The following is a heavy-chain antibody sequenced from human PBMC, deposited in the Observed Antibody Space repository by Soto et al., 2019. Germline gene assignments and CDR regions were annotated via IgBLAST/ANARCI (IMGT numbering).Heavy chain of an antibody. J-gene: IGHJ4*02. CDR1: GYTFTSYG. D-gene: IGHD3-3*01. CDR3: ARDAPYYDFWSGYYSLDY. CDR2: ISAYNGNT. V-gene: IGHV1-18*04. Sequence: ASVKVSCKASGYTFTSYGISWVRQAPGQGLEWMGWISAYNGNTNYAQKLQGRVTMTTDTSTSTAYMELRSLRSDDTAVYYCARDAPYYDFWSGYYSLDYWGQGTLVTVSS.